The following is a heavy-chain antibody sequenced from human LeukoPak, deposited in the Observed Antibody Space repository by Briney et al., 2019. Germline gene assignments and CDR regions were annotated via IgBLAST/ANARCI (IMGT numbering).Heavy chain of an antibody. Sequence: PGGSLRLSCAASGFTFSSYSMNWVRQAPGKGLEWVSSISSSSSYIYYADSVKGRFTISRDNAKNSLYLQMNSLRAEDTAVYYCARPYYYDSSGYYYEFWYFDLWGRGTLVTVSS. CDR1: GFTFSSYS. CDR2: ISSSSSYI. V-gene: IGHV3-21*01. J-gene: IGHJ2*01. D-gene: IGHD3-22*01. CDR3: ARPYYYDSSGYYYEFWYFDL.